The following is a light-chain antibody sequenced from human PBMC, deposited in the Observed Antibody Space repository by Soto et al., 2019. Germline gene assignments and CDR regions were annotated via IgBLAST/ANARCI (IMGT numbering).Light chain of an antibody. CDR1: QSIASN. J-gene: IGKJ4*01. CDR3: QQYNSWPLT. Sequence: EIVMTQSPVNLSVSPGERATLSCRASQSIASNLAWYQQKPGQAPRLLIFAASTRATGIPPGFIGSGFGTDFTLAISSLQSEDFAVYYCQQYNSWPLTFGGGTKVEIK. V-gene: IGKV3-15*01. CDR2: AAS.